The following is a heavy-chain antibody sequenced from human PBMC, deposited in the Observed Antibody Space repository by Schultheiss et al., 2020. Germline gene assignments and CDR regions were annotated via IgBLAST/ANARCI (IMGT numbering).Heavy chain of an antibody. Sequence: GESLKISCAASGFTFSSYAMHWVRQAPGKGLEWVAVISYDGSNKYYADSVKGRFTISRDNSKNTLYLQMNSLRAEDTAVYYCARVHRAVQHYYDSSGYFQHWGQGTLVTVSS. CDR1: GFTFSSYA. D-gene: IGHD3-22*01. CDR2: ISYDGSNK. CDR3: ARVHRAVQHYYDSSGYFQH. V-gene: IGHV3-30-3*01. J-gene: IGHJ1*01.